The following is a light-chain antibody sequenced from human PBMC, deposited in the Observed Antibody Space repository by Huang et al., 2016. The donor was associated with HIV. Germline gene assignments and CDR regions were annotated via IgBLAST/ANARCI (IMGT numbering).Light chain of an antibody. J-gene: IGKJ2*01. CDR3: QHYRVWPPVYT. Sequence: EIVMTQSPATLSVSPGERATLSCRASQTVSSTLACYQQKPGKAPRLLNYAASTRATDIPARFSGSGSGTEFTLTISSLQSEDFAVYYCQHYRVWPPVYTFGQGTKLEIK. V-gene: IGKV3-15*01. CDR2: AAS. CDR1: QTVSST.